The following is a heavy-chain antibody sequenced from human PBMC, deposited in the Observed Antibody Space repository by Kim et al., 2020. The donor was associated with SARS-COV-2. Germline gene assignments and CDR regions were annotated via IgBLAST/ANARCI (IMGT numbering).Heavy chain of an antibody. D-gene: IGHD3-22*01. J-gene: IGHJ1*01. CDR3: ARGLDNYYDSSGYQRPRTEYFQH. CDR1: GFTFSNYY. CDR2: ISSSGSTI. Sequence: GGSLRLSCAASGFTFSNYYMSWIRQAPGKGLEWVSYISSSGSTIYYADSVKGRFTISRDNAKNSLYLQMNSLRAEDTAVYYCARGLDNYYDSSGYQRPRTEYFQHWGQGTLVTVSS. V-gene: IGHV3-11*01.